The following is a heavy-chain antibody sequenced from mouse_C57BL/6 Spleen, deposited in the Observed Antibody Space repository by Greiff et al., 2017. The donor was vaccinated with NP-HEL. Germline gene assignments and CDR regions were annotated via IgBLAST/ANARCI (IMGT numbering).Heavy chain of an antibody. Sequence: QVQLQQPGAELVKPGASVKLSCKASGYTFTSYWMHWVKQRPGRGLEWIGRIDPNSGGTKYNEKFKSKATLTVDKPSSTAYMQLSSLISEDSAVYYCAREDDYERGGFAYWGQGTLVTVSA. CDR2: IDPNSGGT. CDR3: AREDDYERGGFAY. D-gene: IGHD2-4*01. V-gene: IGHV1-72*01. J-gene: IGHJ3*01. CDR1: GYTFTSYW.